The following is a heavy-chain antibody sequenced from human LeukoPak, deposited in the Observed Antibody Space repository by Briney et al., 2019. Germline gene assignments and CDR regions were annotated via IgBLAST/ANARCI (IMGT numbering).Heavy chain of an antibody. CDR2: IIPILGIA. D-gene: IGHD3-16*02. V-gene: IGHV1-69*04. Sequence: GASVKVSCKASGGTFSCYAISWVRQAPGQGLEWMGRIIPILGIANYAQKFQGRVTITADKSTSTAYMELSSLRSEDTAVYYCARDYQEGAFDIWGQGTMVTVSS. CDR1: GGTFSCYA. CDR3: ARDYQEGAFDI. J-gene: IGHJ3*02.